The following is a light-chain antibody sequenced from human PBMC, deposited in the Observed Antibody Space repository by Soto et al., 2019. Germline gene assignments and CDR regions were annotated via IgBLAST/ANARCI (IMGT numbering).Light chain of an antibody. CDR1: SSDLGGYNY. CDR2: DVS. V-gene: IGLV2-14*03. J-gene: IGLJ3*02. CDR3: SSYTSSSTLV. Sequence: QSALTQPASVSGSPGQSITISCTGTSSDLGGYNYVSWYQQHPGKAPKLMIYDVSNRPSGVSNRFSGSKSGNTASLTISGLQAEAEADYYCSSYTSSSTLVFGGGTKLTVL.